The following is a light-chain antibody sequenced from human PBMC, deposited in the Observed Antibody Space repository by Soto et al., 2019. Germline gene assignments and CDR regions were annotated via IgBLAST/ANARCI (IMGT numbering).Light chain of an antibody. V-gene: IGLV2-23*01. CDR1: SSDVGSSNL. Sequence: QSALTQPASVSGSPGHSITISCSGTSSDVGSSNLVSWYQQCPGKAPKLIIFEGDRRPSGVSGRFSGSKSGNTASLTISGLQAEDEADYYCCSFARSSTFYVFGTGTKVTVL. CDR3: CSFARSSTFYV. J-gene: IGLJ1*01. CDR2: EGD.